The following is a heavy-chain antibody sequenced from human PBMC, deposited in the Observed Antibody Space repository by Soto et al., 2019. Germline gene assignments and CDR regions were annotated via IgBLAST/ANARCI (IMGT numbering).Heavy chain of an antibody. Sequence: GASVKVSCKASGGTFSNDIITWVRQAPGQGLEWMGRIIPLLDITNYAQKFQGRVTITADESTSTAYMELSSLRSEDTAVYYCARGIPKPLGGYKPYGMDVWGQGTTVTVSS. J-gene: IGHJ6*02. D-gene: IGHD5-12*01. CDR3: ARGIPKPLGGYKPYGMDV. CDR2: IIPLLDIT. CDR1: GGTFSNDI. V-gene: IGHV1-69*02.